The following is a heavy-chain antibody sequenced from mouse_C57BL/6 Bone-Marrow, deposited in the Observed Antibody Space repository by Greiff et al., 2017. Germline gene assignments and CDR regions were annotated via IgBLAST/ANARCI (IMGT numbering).Heavy chain of an antibody. V-gene: IGHV1-55*01. CDR2: IYPGSGST. J-gene: IGHJ3*01. D-gene: IGHD1-1*02. Sequence: QVQLQQPGAELVKPGASVKMSCKASGYTFTSYWITWVKQRPGQGLEWIGDIYPGSGSTNYNEKFKSKATLTVDTSSSTAYMQLSSLTSEDSAVYYCARGGVGGDSWFAYWGQGTLVTVSA. CDR3: ARGGVGGDSWFAY. CDR1: GYTFTSYW.